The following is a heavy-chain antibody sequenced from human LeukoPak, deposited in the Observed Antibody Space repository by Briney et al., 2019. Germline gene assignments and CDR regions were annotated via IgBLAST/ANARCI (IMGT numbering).Heavy chain of an antibody. Sequence: GGSLRLSCGASGFTFSNYAMSWVRQAPGKGLEWGSGINDNGSTRFYAASVKGRFTISRDNSKNTVYLQMDSLRAEDTAVYYCARGGAYFGLFYMDVWGKGTTVTVSS. CDR3: ARGGAYFGLFYMDV. J-gene: IGHJ6*04. CDR1: GFTFSNYA. V-gene: IGHV3-23*01. D-gene: IGHD3-16*01. CDR2: INDNGSTR.